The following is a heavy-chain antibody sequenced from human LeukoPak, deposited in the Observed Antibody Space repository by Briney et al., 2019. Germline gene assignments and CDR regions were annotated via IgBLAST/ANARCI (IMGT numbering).Heavy chain of an antibody. V-gene: IGHV4-61*02. CDR3: ARGESAGYCSSTSCSHWFDP. CDR2: IYTSGST. D-gene: IGHD2-2*01. CDR1: GGSISSGSYY. Sequence: PSETLSLTCTVSGGSISSGSYYWSWIRQPAGKGLKWIGRIYTSGSTNYNPSLKSRVTISVDTSKNQFSLKLSSVTAADTAVYYCARGESAGYCSSTSCSHWFDPWGQGTLVTVSS. J-gene: IGHJ5*02.